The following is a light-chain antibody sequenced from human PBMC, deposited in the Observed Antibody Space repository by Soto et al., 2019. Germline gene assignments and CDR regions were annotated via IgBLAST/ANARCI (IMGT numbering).Light chain of an antibody. Sequence: EIILTQSPDTLSLSPWERATLSCRSSQTVSSNYLAWCQQRPRQAPRLLIYGASTRAAGIPDRFSGSGSGTDFTLTITRLEPEDSAVYFCQQYTGPPTTFGQGTRLEIK. CDR1: QTVSSNY. CDR3: QQYTGPPTT. J-gene: IGKJ5*01. CDR2: GAS. V-gene: IGKV3-20*01.